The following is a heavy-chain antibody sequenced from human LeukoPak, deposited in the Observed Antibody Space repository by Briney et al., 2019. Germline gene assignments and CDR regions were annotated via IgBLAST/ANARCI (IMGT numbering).Heavy chain of an antibody. Sequence: GGSLRLSCAASGFTFSSYEINWVRQAPGKGLEWVSYMSRSGSSMHYADSVNGRFSIPRDNAKNSVYLQMNSLRAEDTAVYYCARRLPYYGMDVWGQGTTVTVSS. CDR2: MSRSGSSM. J-gene: IGHJ6*02. CDR3: ARRLPYYGMDV. CDR1: GFTFSSYE. V-gene: IGHV3-48*03.